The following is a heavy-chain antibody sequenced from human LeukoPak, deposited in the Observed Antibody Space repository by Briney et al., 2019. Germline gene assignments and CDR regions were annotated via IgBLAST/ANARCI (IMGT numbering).Heavy chain of an antibody. Sequence: GSLRLSCAASGFTFSSYAMSWVRQAPGKGLEWVSSISSSSSYIYYADSVKGRFTISRDNAKNSLYLQMNSLRAEDTAVYYCASHRYCSSTSCSPAPFDYWGQGTLVTVSS. J-gene: IGHJ4*02. V-gene: IGHV3-21*01. CDR3: ASHRYCSSTSCSPAPFDY. D-gene: IGHD2-2*01. CDR2: ISSSSSYI. CDR1: GFTFSSYA.